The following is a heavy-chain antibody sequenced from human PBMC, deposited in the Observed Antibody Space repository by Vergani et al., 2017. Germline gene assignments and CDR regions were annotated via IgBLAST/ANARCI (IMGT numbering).Heavy chain of an antibody. CDR3: ARHHPYHYASGGYYYYYYGMDG. CDR2: IDPSDSYT. D-gene: IGHD3-22*01. J-gene: IGHJ6*02. V-gene: IGHV5-10-1*03. Sequence: EVQLVLSGAEVKKPGESLRISCKGSGYLFTRYWISWVRQMPGKGLEWMGRIDPSDSYTNYRPSFQGPVPISADKAISTAYLQWSSLKASDTAMYDCARHHPYHYASGGYYYYYYGMDGWGQGTTVTVSS. CDR1: GYLFTRYW.